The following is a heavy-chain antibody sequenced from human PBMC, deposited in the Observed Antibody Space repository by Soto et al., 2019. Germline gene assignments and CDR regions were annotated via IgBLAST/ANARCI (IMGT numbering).Heavy chain of an antibody. Sequence: GGSLRLSCAASGFNFSSYAMHWVRQAPGKGLEWVAVISYDGSNKYYADSVKGRFTISRDNSKNTLYLQMNSLRAEDTAVYYCARDREVGATLPFDYWGQGTLVTVSS. D-gene: IGHD1-26*01. CDR3: ARDREVGATLPFDY. CDR1: GFNFSSYA. CDR2: ISYDGSNK. V-gene: IGHV3-30-3*01. J-gene: IGHJ4*02.